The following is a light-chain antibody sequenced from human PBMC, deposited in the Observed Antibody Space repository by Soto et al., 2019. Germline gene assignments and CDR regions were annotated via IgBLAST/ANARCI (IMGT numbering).Light chain of an antibody. Sequence: QSVLTQPPSASGTPGQRVTISCSGSSSNIGSNFVYWYQQLPGTAPKLLIYRNNQRPSGVPDCFSGSKSGTSASLAISGLRSEDEADYYCAAWDDSLSALYVFGTGTKVTVL. CDR3: AAWDDSLSALYV. J-gene: IGLJ1*01. CDR2: RNN. V-gene: IGLV1-47*01. CDR1: SSNIGSNF.